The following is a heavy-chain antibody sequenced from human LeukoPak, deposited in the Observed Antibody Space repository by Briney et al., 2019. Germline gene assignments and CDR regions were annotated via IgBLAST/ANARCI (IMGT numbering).Heavy chain of an antibody. CDR2: IYYSGST. CDR1: GGSISSYY. CDR3: ARQYYDSSGTDAFDI. J-gene: IGHJ3*02. V-gene: IGHV4-59*08. Sequence: MTSETLSLTCTVSGGSISSYYWSWIRQPPGKGLEWIGYIYYSGSTNYNPSLKSRVTISVDTSKNQFSLKLSSVTAADTAVYYCARQYYDSSGTDAFDIWGQGTMVTVSS. D-gene: IGHD3-22*01.